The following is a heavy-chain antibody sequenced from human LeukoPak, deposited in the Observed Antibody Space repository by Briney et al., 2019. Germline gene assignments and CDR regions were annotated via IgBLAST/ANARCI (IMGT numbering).Heavy chain of an antibody. Sequence: PSETLSLTCTVSGGSISGYYWSWIRQPPGKGLEWIGYIYYSGSTNYNPSLKSRVTISVDTSKNQFSLKLSSVTAADTAVYYCARGKQWLPTDFDYWGQGTLVTVSS. CDR3: ARGKQWLPTDFDY. CDR2: IYYSGST. J-gene: IGHJ4*02. D-gene: IGHD5-12*01. V-gene: IGHV4-59*01. CDR1: GGSISGYY.